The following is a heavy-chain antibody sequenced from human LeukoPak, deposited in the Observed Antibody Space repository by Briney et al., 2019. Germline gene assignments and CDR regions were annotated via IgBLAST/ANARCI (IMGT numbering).Heavy chain of an antibody. Sequence: SETPSLTCTVSGGSISSSYWSWIRQPAGKGLEWIGRIHISGSTNYNPSLKSRVTLSVDTSKNQFSLNLSSMTAADTAVYYCARDGLVSGWGGFNPWGQGTLVTVSS. J-gene: IGHJ5*02. CDR2: IHISGST. D-gene: IGHD6-19*01. CDR1: GGSISSSY. V-gene: IGHV4-4*07. CDR3: ARDGLVSGWGGFNP.